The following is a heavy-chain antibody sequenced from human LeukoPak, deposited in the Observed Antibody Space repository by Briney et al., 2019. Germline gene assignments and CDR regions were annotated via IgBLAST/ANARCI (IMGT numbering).Heavy chain of an antibody. D-gene: IGHD1-26*01. CDR2: VSGSGSTV. J-gene: IGHJ4*02. CDR3: AGDRATSYFDY. Sequence: GGSLRLSCAASGFTFGDHIMNWVRQLPGKRLEWVAYVSGSGSTVYYADSVKGRFTVSRDNGKSSLYLQMNSLRAEDTAVYYCAGDRATSYFDYWGQGAQVTISS. CDR1: GFTFGDHI. V-gene: IGHV3-48*01.